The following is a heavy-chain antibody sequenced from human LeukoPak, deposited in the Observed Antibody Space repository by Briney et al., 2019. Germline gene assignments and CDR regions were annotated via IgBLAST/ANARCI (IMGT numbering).Heavy chain of an antibody. CDR3: TREVEQWLVN. V-gene: IGHV3-23*01. Sequence: GGSLRLSCAASGFTSSSYAMSWVRQAPGKRLEWVSAISADASSTYYADSVKGPITISRDNSKNTLFLQMNSLRAEDMAVYFCTREVEQWLVNWGQGTLVTVSS. CDR2: ISADASST. CDR1: GFTSSSYA. J-gene: IGHJ4*02. D-gene: IGHD6-19*01.